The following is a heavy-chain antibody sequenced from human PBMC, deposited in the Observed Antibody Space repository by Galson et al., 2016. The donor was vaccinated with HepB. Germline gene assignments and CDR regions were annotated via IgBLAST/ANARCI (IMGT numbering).Heavy chain of an antibody. CDR2: TFYRSNWQN. V-gene: IGHV6-1*01. CDR1: GDSVSNNNAG. Sequence: CAISGDSVSNNNAGWYRIRQSPSRGLECLGRTFYRSNWQNDYAESVRSRITIDADTSRNQFSLHLNSVTPEDTGVYYCARSYLLGRGFGWWGQGTLVTVSS. D-gene: IGHD7-27*01. CDR3: ARSYLLGRGFGW. J-gene: IGHJ4*02.